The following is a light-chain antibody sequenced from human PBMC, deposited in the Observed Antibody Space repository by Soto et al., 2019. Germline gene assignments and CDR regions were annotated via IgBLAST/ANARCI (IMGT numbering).Light chain of an antibody. CDR2: GAS. J-gene: IGKJ2*01. Sequence: EIVLTQSPGTLSLSPGERATLSCRASQSVSSTYLAWYQQKPGQAPRLLIYGASNRATGIPDRFSGSGSGTDFTLTISRLEPEDLAVYYSQQYGSSLYTFGQGTNLEIK. CDR1: QSVSSTY. CDR3: QQYGSSLYT. V-gene: IGKV3-20*01.